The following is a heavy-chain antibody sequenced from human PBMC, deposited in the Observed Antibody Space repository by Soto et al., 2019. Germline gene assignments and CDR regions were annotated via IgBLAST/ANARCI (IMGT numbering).Heavy chain of an antibody. CDR3: ARDRNGALDY. CDR1: GFTFSSDA. Sequence: QVQLVESGGGVVQPGRSLRLSCAAAGFTFSSDAMHWVRQAPGKGLEWVAVISYDGSNKYYADSVKGRFTISRDNSKTKLYLQMKSLRAEDTAVYYCARDRNGALDYWGQGTLVTVSS. V-gene: IGHV3-30-3*01. D-gene: IGHD3-10*01. CDR2: ISYDGSNK. J-gene: IGHJ4*02.